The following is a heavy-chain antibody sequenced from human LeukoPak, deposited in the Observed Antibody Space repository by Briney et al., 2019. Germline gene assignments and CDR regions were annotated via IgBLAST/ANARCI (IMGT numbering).Heavy chain of an antibody. CDR2: INPNSGGT. CDR1: GYTFTGYY. J-gene: IGHJ2*01. Sequence: ASVKVSCKASGYTFTGYYKHWVRQAPGQGLEWMGRINPNSGGTNYAQKFQGRVTMTRDTSISTAYMELSRLRSDDTAVYYCAKCLDYGDLEDMQDFDLWGRGTLVTVSS. V-gene: IGHV1-2*06. D-gene: IGHD4-17*01. CDR3: AKCLDYGDLEDMQDFDL.